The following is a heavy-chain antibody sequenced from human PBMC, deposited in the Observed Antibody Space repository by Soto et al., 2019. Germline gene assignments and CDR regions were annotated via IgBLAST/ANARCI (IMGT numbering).Heavy chain of an antibody. J-gene: IGHJ3*01. V-gene: IGHV4-39*07. CDR1: GGSISSSNYY. D-gene: IGHD7-27*01. Sequence: QLQLQESGPGLVKPSETLSLTCTVSGGSISSSNYYWGWIRQPPGKGLEWIGSISATGTTTYIPSLKSRITLSVDTSKNQFSLNLKFVTAADTAVYFCARDQSGAADFWGQGTVVTVS. CDR3: ARDQSGAADF. CDR2: ISATGTT.